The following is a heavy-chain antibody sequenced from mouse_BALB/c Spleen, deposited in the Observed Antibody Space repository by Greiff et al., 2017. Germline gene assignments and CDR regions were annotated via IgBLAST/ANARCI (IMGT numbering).Heavy chain of an antibody. CDR1: GYTFTDYW. Sequence: QVQLQQPGAELVMPGASVKMSCKASGYTFTDYWMHWVKQRPGQGLEWIGAIDTSDSYTSYNQKFKGKATLTVDESSSTAYMQLSSLTSEDSEVYYCARYDDYDYAMDYWGQGTSVTVSS. V-gene: IGHV1-69*01. J-gene: IGHJ4*01. D-gene: IGHD2-3*01. CDR2: IDTSDSYT. CDR3: ARYDDYDYAMDY.